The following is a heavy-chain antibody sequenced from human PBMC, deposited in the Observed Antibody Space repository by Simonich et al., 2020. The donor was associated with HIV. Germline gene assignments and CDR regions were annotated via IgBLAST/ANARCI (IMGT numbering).Heavy chain of an antibody. V-gene: IGHV4-39*07. J-gene: IGHJ5*02. Sequence: QLQLQESGPGLVKPSETLSLTCTVSGGSISSSSYYWGWIRQPPGKGLEWIGSVYHSGSTYSNPALKSRLTISLNTSKNQFSLRFTAVTAADTAVYYCARRQGNWKVNWFDPWGQGTLVTVSS. CDR1: GGSISSSSYY. CDR2: VYHSGST. D-gene: IGHD1-1*01. CDR3: ARRQGNWKVNWFDP.